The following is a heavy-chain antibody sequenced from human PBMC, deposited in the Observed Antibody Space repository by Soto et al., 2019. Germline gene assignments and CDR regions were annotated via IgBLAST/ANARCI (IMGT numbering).Heavy chain of an antibody. J-gene: IGHJ5*02. Sequence: SLTCAVSGGSISSGGYSWSWIRQPPGKGLEWIGYIYHSGSTYYNPSLKSRVTILVDRSKNHFSLKLSSVIAADTAVYYCARFLVPWGQGTLVTVFS. V-gene: IGHV4-30-2*01. CDR3: ARFLVP. CDR2: IYHSGST. CDR1: GGSISSGGYS.